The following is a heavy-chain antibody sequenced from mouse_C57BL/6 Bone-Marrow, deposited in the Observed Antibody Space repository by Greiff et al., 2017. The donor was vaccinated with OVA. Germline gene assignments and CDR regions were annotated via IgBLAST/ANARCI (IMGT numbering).Heavy chain of an antibody. CDR1: GYTFTSYW. D-gene: IGHD1-1*01. V-gene: IGHV1-50*01. CDR3: ESVVPFRDCGSNAYFDV. CDR2: IDPSDSYT. Sequence: VQLQQPGAELVKPGASVKLSCKASGYTFTSYWMQWVKQRPGQGLEWIGEIDPSDSYTNSNQKFKGKATLTVDKSSSTAYMQLSSLTSADSAVLYDESVVPFRDCGSNAYFDVWGTGTTVTVSS. J-gene: IGHJ1*03.